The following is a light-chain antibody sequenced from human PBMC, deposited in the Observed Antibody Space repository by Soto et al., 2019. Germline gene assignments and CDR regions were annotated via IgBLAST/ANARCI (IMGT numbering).Light chain of an antibody. CDR3: QQYAKAPLT. J-gene: IGKJ1*01. Sequence: EIVLTQSPATLSLSAWERATLSCRASQSVSRYLAWYQQKPGQAPRLLIYDASNRATGVPVRFSGSGSGTDFTLTISRLEPEDFAVYYCQQYAKAPLTFGQGTKVDIK. V-gene: IGKV3-11*01. CDR1: QSVSRY. CDR2: DAS.